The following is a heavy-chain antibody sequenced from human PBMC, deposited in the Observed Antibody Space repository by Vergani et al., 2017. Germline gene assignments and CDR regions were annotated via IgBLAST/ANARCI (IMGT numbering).Heavy chain of an antibody. CDR1: GFTLSSHA. J-gene: IGHJ4*02. D-gene: IGHD1-7*01. CDR2: IWYDGSKE. V-gene: IGHV3-33*01. Sequence: QVQLEESGGGVVQPGRSLRLSCAGSGFTLSSHAMHWVRQAPGKGLEWVAFIWYDGSKEYYADSVKGRFTISRDNSKNTLYLQMNNLRAADTAVYYCAREGPQLETGTTLLPFFIDYWGQGTLVTVSS. CDR3: AREGPQLETGTTLLPFFIDY.